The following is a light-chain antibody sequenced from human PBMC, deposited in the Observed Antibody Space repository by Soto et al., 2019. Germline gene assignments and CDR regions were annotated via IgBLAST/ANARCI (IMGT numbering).Light chain of an antibody. V-gene: IGKV3-15*01. CDR3: QQRSNWPTWT. Sequence: MVLTHSRGTLSXXXXXXXXXXXRASQSVSSNLAWYQQKPGQAPRLLIYGASTRATGIAARFSGSGSGTEFTLTISSLQSEDFAVYYCQQRSNWPTWTFGQGTKVDIK. J-gene: IGKJ1*01. CDR2: GAS. CDR1: QSVSSN.